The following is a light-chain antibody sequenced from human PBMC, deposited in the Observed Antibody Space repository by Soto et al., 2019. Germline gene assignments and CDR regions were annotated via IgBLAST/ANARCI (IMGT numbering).Light chain of an antibody. CDR2: ASS. V-gene: IGKV3-20*01. Sequence: EIVLTQSPGTLSLSPGERATLSCRASQSGSSPYLAWYQHKPGQAPRLLIYASSNRATGIPDRFSGSASGTDFTLTINRLEPEDFAVYYCQLYGISPHFGQGTRLEIK. CDR3: QLYGISPH. J-gene: IGKJ5*01. CDR1: QSGSSPY.